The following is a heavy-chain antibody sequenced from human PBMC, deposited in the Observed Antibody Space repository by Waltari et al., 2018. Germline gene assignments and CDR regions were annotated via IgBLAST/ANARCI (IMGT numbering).Heavy chain of an antibody. D-gene: IGHD3-3*01. CDR1: GGSLSGYH. Sequence: QVQLPPWGAGLLKPSEPLSITCAVSGGSLSGYHWTWIRQPPGKGLGWIGEINDSGRTTYNPSLESRVTVSIDTANNQFSLRVRSVTAADTAVYYCARVFGYYYYYMDVWGKGTTVTISS. V-gene: IGHV4-34*01. CDR3: ARVFGYYYYYMDV. J-gene: IGHJ6*03. CDR2: INDSGRT.